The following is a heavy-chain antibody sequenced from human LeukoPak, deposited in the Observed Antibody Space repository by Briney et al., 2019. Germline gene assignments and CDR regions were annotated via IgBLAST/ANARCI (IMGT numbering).Heavy chain of an antibody. V-gene: IGHV3-48*03. CDR1: GFTFSSYE. CDR2: ISSSGSTI. Sequence: PGGSLRLSCAASGFTFSSYEMNWVRQAPGKGLEWVSYISSSGSTIYYADSVKGRFTISRDNSKNTLYLQMNSLRAEDTAVYYCAISYYFDYWGQGTLVTVSS. CDR3: AISYYFDY. J-gene: IGHJ4*02.